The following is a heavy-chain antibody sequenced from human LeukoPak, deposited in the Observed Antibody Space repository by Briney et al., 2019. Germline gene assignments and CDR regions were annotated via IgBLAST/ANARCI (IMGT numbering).Heavy chain of an antibody. J-gene: IGHJ4*02. Sequence: ASVTVSCKASGYTFTSYYMHWVRQAPGQGLEWMGIINPSGGSTSYAQKFQGRVTMTRDTSTSTVYMELSSLRSEDTAVYYCARDQGERWELLTTYYFDYWGQGTLVTVSS. CDR1: GYTFTSYY. D-gene: IGHD1-26*01. CDR2: INPSGGST. V-gene: IGHV1-46*01. CDR3: ARDQGERWELLTTYYFDY.